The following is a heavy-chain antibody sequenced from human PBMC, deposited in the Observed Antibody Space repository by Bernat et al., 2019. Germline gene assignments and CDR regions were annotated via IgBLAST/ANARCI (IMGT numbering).Heavy chain of an antibody. Sequence: QVQLQESGPGLVKPSETLSLTCAVSGYSISSGYFWGWIRQPPGKGLEWIGTIYHGGSTYHNPSLKSRVTILVDTSKNQFSLKLTSVTAADTAVYYCARASTSSMWAFDIWGQGTMVTVSS. CDR2: IYHGGST. CDR3: ARASTSSMWAFDI. CDR1: GYSISSGYF. D-gene: IGHD2-2*01. V-gene: IGHV4-38-2*01. J-gene: IGHJ3*02.